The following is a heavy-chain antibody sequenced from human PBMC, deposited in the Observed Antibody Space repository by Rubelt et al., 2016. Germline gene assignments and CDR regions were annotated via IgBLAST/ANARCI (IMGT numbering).Heavy chain of an antibody. CDR3: ARSSGTTVTTVDY. CDR2: IDPSDSYT. CDR1: GYSFTSYW. V-gene: IGHV5-10-1*01. J-gene: IGHJ4*02. D-gene: IGHD4-17*01. Sequence: EVQLVQSGAEVKKPGESLRISCKGSGYSFTSYWIRWVRQMPGKGLEWMGRIDPSDSYTNYRPSFQGPVTISDDKSISTAYLQWSSLKASDTAMYYCARSSGTTVTTVDYRGQGTLVTVSS.